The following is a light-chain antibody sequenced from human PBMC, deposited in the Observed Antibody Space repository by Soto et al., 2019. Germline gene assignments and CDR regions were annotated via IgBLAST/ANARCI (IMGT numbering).Light chain of an antibody. CDR1: SSDIGFYNY. V-gene: IGLV2-14*03. CDR2: GVT. J-gene: IGLJ1*01. CDR3: CSQTSTSHYV. Sequence: QSALAQPASISGSPGQSITISCSGTSSDIGFYNYVSWYQQHPDTGPKLIIYGVTNRPSGVSNRFSGSKSGYTASLTIAGLQAEDEAEYYCCSQTSTSHYVFGSGTKVTVL.